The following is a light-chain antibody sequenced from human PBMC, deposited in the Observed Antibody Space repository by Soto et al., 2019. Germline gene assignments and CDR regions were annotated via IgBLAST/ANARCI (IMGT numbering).Light chain of an antibody. CDR2: END. CDR1: SSNIGRNY. V-gene: IGLV1-51*02. Sequence: QSVLTQPPSVSAAPGETVTISCSGSSSNIGRNYVSWYQQLPGSAPTLLIYENDRRPSGIPDRFSASKSGTAATLGITGLQAGDEADYYCGAWDRGLKAGVFGGGTKLTVL. J-gene: IGLJ3*02. CDR3: GAWDRGLKAGV.